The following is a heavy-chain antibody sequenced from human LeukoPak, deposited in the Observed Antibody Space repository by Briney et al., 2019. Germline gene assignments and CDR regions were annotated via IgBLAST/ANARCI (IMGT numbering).Heavy chain of an antibody. CDR1: GYTFSSYG. J-gene: IGHJ5*02. CDR2: IRYDGSNK. CDR3: AIVVVITTAFDP. D-gene: IGHD3-22*01. Sequence: GGSLRLSCAASGYTFSSYGMHWVRQAPGKGLEWVAFIRYDGSNKYYADSVKGRFTISSDNSKNTLYLQMNSLRAEDTAVYYCAIVVVITTAFDPWGQGTLVTVSS. V-gene: IGHV3-30*02.